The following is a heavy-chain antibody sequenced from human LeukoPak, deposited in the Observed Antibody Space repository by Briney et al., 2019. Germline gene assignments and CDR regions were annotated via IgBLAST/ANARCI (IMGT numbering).Heavy chain of an antibody. J-gene: IGHJ5*02. V-gene: IGHV3-48*03. D-gene: IGHD2-2*01. Sequence: GGSLRLSCAASGFTFSSYEMNWVRQAPGKGLEWVSYISSSGSTIYYADSVKGRFTISRDNAKNSLYLQMNSLRAEDTAVYYCARGGDFVVVPAAMQGAYNWFDPWGQGTLVTVSS. CDR3: ARGGDFVVVPAAMQGAYNWFDP. CDR1: GFTFSSYE. CDR2: ISSSGSTI.